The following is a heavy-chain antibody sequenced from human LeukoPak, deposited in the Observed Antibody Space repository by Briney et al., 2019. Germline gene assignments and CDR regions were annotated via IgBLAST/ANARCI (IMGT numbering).Heavy chain of an antibody. D-gene: IGHD4-23*01. CDR2: IKQDGSEK. J-gene: IGHJ4*02. V-gene: IGHV3-7*01. Sequence: GGSLRLSCAASGFTFSSYSMNWVRQAPGKGLEWVANIKQDGSEKYYVDSVKGRFTISRDNAKNSLFLQMNSLRAEDTAVYYCAREVTPYYWGQGTLVTVSS. CDR3: AREVTPYY. CDR1: GFTFSSYS.